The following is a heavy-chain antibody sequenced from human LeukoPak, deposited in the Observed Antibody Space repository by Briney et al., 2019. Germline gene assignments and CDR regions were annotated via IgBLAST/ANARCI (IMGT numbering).Heavy chain of an antibody. J-gene: IGHJ6*03. CDR3: ARGRLGGYSSGWPGGYMDV. CDR2: INHSGST. V-gene: IGHV4-34*01. Sequence: SETLSLTCAVYGGSFSGYYWSWIRQPPGKGLEWIGEINHSGSTNYNPSLKSRVTISVDTSKNQFSLKLSSVTAADTAVYYCARGRLGGYSSGWPGGYMDVWGKGTTVTVSS. D-gene: IGHD6-25*01. CDR1: GGSFSGYY.